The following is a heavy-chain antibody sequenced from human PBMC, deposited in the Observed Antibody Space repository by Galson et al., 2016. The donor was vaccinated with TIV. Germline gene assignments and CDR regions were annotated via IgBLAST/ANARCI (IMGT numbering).Heavy chain of an antibody. CDR1: GFTFSDYW. CDR2: IKEDGREE. Sequence: SLRLSCAASGFTFSDYWMTWVRLTPGKGLEWVANIKEDGREEYYGDSVTGRSTVSRDNARNSLFLQMTSLRADDTAIYYCAREKAVGPALLDFWGQGVPVTVSP. CDR3: AREKAVGPALLDF. V-gene: IGHV3-7*01. J-gene: IGHJ4*02. D-gene: IGHD2-15*01.